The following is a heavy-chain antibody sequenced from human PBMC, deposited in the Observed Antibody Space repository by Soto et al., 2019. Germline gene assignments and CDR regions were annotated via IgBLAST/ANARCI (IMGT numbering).Heavy chain of an antibody. CDR3: AMGLAAAGPFDC. Sequence: PGGSLRLSCAASGFTFRNSAMSWVRQAPGKGLEWVSAISGSGGTPYYADSVKGRFTISRDNSKNTLYLQMNSLRVEDTAAYYCAMGLAAAGPFDCWGQGTLVTVSS. CDR2: ISGSGGTP. D-gene: IGHD6-13*01. V-gene: IGHV3-23*01. J-gene: IGHJ4*02. CDR1: GFTFRNSA.